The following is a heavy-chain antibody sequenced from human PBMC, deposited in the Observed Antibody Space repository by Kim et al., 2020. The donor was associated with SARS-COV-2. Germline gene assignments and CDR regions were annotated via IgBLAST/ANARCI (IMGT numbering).Heavy chain of an antibody. CDR1: GFTFSSYA. CDR2: ISGSGGST. V-gene: IGHV3-23*01. D-gene: IGHD3-10*01. J-gene: IGHJ5*02. Sequence: GGSLRLSCAASGFTFSSYAMSWVRQAPGKGLEWVSAISGSGGSTYYADSVKGRFTISRDNSKNTLYLQMNSLRAEDTAVYYCAKGGGWYYGSGSYLINWFDPWGQGTLVTVSS. CDR3: AKGGGWYYGSGSYLINWFDP.